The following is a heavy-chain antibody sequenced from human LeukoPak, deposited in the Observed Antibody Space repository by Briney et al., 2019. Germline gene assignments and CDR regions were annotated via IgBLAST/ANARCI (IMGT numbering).Heavy chain of an antibody. CDR3: AKHDEGPDEYYFDY. D-gene: IGHD3-16*01. Sequence: GGSLRLSCAASGFTFSSYSMNWVRQAPGKGLEWVSAISGSGGSTYYADSVKGRFTISRDNSKNTLYLQMNSLRAEDTAVYYCAKHDEGPDEYYFDYWGQGTLVTVSS. CDR1: GFTFSSYS. V-gene: IGHV3-23*01. J-gene: IGHJ4*02. CDR2: ISGSGGST.